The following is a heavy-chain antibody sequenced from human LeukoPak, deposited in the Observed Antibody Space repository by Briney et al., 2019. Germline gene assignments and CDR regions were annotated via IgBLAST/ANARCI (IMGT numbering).Heavy chain of an antibody. CDR3: ARVSYISGSYISGSWFDP. J-gene: IGHJ5*02. Sequence: ETLSLTCTVSGASLSRNYWTWTRLPAGKGLEWIGRVHSNGDIDYNPSLTRPVTISVDTSKNHFSLRLSSVTAADTAVYYCARVSYISGSYISGSWFDPWGQGTLVTVSS. CDR1: GASLSRNY. V-gene: IGHV4-4*07. CDR2: VHSNGDI. D-gene: IGHD3-10*01.